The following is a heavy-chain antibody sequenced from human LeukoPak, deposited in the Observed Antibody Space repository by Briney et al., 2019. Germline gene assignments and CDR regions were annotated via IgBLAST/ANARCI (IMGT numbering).Heavy chain of an antibody. CDR3: SRGTDAYKCGNS. D-gene: IGHD5-24*01. Sequence: SETLSLTCAVYGGSFSGYYWTWIRQPPGKGLGWIGEIHYSGRINYNPSLKSRVTISADTSNNHFSLKMNSVTAADTAVYYCSRGTDAYKCGNSWGQGTLVTVSS. CDR1: GGSFSGYY. V-gene: IGHV4-34*01. J-gene: IGHJ4*02. CDR2: IHYSGRI.